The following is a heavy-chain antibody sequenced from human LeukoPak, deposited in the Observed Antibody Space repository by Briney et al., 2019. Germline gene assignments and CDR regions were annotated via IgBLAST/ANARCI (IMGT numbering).Heavy chain of an antibody. CDR2: ISGSSGII. CDR3: VSFYETY. D-gene: IGHD2/OR15-2a*01. V-gene: IGHV3-48*01. CDR1: GFTFNTYT. J-gene: IGHJ4*02. Sequence: PGGSLRLSCAASGFTFNTYTMNWVRQAPGKGLEWVSYISGSSGIIDYAGSVRGRFTISRDNAKNSLYLQMNSLRAEDTAVYYCVSFYETYWGRGTLVTVSS.